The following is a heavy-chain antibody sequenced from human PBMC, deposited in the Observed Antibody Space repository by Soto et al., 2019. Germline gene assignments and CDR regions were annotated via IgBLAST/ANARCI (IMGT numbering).Heavy chain of an antibody. CDR1: GFTSSSYG. D-gene: IGHD6-6*01. CDR2: IWYDGSNK. Sequence: PGGSLRLSCAASGFTSSSYGMHWVRQAPGKGLEWVAVIWYDGSNKYYADSVKGRFTISRDNSKNTLYLQMNSLRAEDTAVYYCAKVKIAARRESFDYWGQGTLVTVSS. CDR3: AKVKIAARRESFDY. V-gene: IGHV3-30*02. J-gene: IGHJ4*02.